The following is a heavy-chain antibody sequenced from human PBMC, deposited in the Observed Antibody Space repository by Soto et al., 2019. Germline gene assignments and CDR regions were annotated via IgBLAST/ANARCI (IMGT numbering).Heavy chain of an antibody. V-gene: IGHV3-23*01. CDR2: LLRSGSSA. J-gene: IGHJ5*02. CDR1: GFTFRNYA. CDR3: AKDAISGDGIWLMDS. Sequence: GGSLRLSCAASGFTFRNYAMTWARQAPGKGLEWVSSLLRSGSSAYYADSVRGRFTISSDTSANSLYLQMDNLRAEDTAIYYCAKDAISGDGIWLMDSWGQGAVVTV. D-gene: IGHD4-17*01.